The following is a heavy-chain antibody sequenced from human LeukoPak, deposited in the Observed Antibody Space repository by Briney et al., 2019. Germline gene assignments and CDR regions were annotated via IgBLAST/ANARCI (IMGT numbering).Heavy chain of an antibody. CDR1: GGSISSSSYY. CDR3: ARRIAAAGTFY. Sequence: SETLSLTCPVSGGSISSSSYYWGWIRQPPGKGLEWIGSIYYSGSTYYNPSLKSRVTISVDTSKNQFSLKLSSVTAADTAVYYCARRIAAAGTFYWGQGTLVTVSS. D-gene: IGHD6-13*01. J-gene: IGHJ4*02. CDR2: IYYSGST. V-gene: IGHV4-39*01.